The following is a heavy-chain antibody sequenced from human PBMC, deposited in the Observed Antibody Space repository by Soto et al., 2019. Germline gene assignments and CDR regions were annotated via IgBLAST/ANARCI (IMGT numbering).Heavy chain of an antibody. D-gene: IGHD3-16*02. CDR3: ARDYDYVWGSYRLIDY. Sequence: GASVTVSCKASVYTYTSYGMSWVRQAPGQGLEWMGWISAYNGNTNYAQKLQGRVTMTTDTSTSTAYMELRSLRSDDTAVYYCARDYDYVWGSYRLIDYWGQGTLVTVSS. CDR2: ISAYNGNT. V-gene: IGHV1-18*01. CDR1: VYTYTSYG. J-gene: IGHJ4*02.